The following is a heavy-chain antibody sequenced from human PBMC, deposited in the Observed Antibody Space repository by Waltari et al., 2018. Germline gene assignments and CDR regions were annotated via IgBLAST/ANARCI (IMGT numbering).Heavy chain of an antibody. CDR2: ISPSDDTT. CDR1: GYILSHYP. J-gene: IGHJ4*02. Sequence: QVQLVQSGAEVRKPGAAVKVSCKASGYILSHYPMHWVRQVRGQGLEWMGKISPSDDTTTYAQQFQGRLTMTRDTSTSTVYLELSSLRSEDTAVYYCARRNGGTSPFDYWGQGTLVTVSS. D-gene: IGHD2-15*01. CDR3: ARRNGGTSPFDY. V-gene: IGHV1-46*01.